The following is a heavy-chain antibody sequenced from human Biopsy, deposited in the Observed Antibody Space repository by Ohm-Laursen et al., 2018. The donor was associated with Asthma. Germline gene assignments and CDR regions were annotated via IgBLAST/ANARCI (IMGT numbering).Heavy chain of an antibody. CDR3: ARGGSYSSRRYYFDY. V-gene: IGHV1-69*17. CDR2: IIPIFGLA. CDR1: GGTFSSYA. J-gene: IGHJ4*02. Sequence: SSVKVSCKASGGTFSSYAISWVRQAPGQGLEWMGGIIPIFGLANYAQKFQGRVTITADKSTSTAYMELSSLRSEDTAVYYCARGGSYSSRRYYFDYWGQGTLVTVSS. D-gene: IGHD1-26*01.